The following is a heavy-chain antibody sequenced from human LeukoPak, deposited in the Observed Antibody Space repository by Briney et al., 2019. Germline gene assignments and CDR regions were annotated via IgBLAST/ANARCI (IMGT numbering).Heavy chain of an antibody. Sequence: ASVKVSCKASGYTFTSYAMHWVRQALGQRLEWMGWINAGNGNTKYSQKFQGRVTITRDTSASTAYMELSSLRSEDTAVYYCARSILWFGDLSGMDVWGKGTTVTVSS. J-gene: IGHJ6*04. CDR2: INAGNGNT. CDR1: GYTFTSYA. CDR3: ARSILWFGDLSGMDV. D-gene: IGHD3-10*01. V-gene: IGHV1-3*01.